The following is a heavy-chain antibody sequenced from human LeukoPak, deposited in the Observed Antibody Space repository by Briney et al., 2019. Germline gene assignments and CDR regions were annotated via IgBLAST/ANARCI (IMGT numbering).Heavy chain of an antibody. J-gene: IGHJ6*02. CDR1: GFTFSSYG. Sequence: PGGSLRLSCAASGFTFSSYGMHWVRQAPGKGLEWVAVISYDGSNKYYADSVKARFTISRDNSKNTLYLQMNSLRAEDTAVYYCAKGTDYSPYYGMDVWGQGTTVTVSS. CDR3: AKGTDYSPYYGMDV. CDR2: ISYDGSNK. V-gene: IGHV3-30*18.